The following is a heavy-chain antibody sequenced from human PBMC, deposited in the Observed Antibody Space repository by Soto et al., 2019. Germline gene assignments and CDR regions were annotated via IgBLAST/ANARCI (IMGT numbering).Heavy chain of an antibody. J-gene: IGHJ6*02. CDR3: ARFNYDILTGYSPGGMDV. Sequence: SETLSLTCTVSAGSISSSSYYWGWIRQPPGKGLEWIGSIYYSGSTYYNPPLKSRVTTSVDTSKNQFSLKLSSVTAADTAVYYCARFNYDILTGYSPGGMDVWGQGATVTVSS. V-gene: IGHV4-39*01. CDR1: AGSISSSSYY. D-gene: IGHD3-9*01. CDR2: IYYSGST.